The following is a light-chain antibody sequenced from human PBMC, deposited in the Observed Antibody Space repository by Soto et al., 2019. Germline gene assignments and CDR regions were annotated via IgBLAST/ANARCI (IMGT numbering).Light chain of an antibody. J-gene: IGKJ2*01. CDR2: LAS. CDR1: QRVLYSSNNKNY. CDR3: QQYYSTAYT. Sequence: DIVMTPSPDSLAVSLGERATINCKSSQRVLYSSNNKNYLAWYQQKPGQPPKLLIYLASTREAGVPDRFSGSGSGTDFTLTISVLQAEDVAVYYCQQYYSTAYTFGQGTKLEIK. V-gene: IGKV4-1*01.